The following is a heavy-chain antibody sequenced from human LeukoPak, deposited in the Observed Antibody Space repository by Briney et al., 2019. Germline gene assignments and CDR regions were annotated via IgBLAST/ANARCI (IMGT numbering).Heavy chain of an antibody. CDR3: AKDLGIAAAGSQNLYYYYGMDV. J-gene: IGHJ6*02. D-gene: IGHD6-13*01. CDR1: GFTFSSYG. V-gene: IGHV3-30*02. Sequence: PGGSLRLSCAASGFTFSSYGMHWVRQAPGKGLEWVAFIRYDGSNKYYADSVKGRFTISRDNSKNTLYLQMNSLRAEDTAVYYCAKDLGIAAAGSQNLYYYYGMDVWGQGTTVTVSS. CDR2: IRYDGSNK.